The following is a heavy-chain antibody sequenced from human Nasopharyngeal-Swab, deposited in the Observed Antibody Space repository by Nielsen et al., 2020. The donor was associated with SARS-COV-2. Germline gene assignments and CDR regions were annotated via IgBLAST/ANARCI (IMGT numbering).Heavy chain of an antibody. CDR2: MYLRDSDT. CDR1: GYSFSSYW. Sequence: GDSLKISCKGSGYSFSSYWIGWVRQMPGKGLEWMGIMYLRDSDTRYSPSFQGQVTISADKSISTAYLQWSSLKASDTAMYYCATAYNGNYYWDYWGQGTLVTVSS. J-gene: IGHJ4*02. V-gene: IGHV5-51*01. D-gene: IGHD1-7*01. CDR3: ATAYNGNYYWDY.